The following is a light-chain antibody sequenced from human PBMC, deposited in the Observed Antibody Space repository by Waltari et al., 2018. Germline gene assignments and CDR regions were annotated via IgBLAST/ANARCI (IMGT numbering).Light chain of an antibody. CDR1: NSDVGAYQY. J-gene: IGLJ3*02. CDR2: DVS. Sequence: QSALTQPASVSGSPGQSITISCTGTNSDVGAYQYVSWYQQNPGKAPKLILFDVSRRPSGVSYRFSCSKSGSTASLTISGLQAGDEADYYCSSYTTSATWVFGGGTRVAVL. CDR3: SSYTTSATWV. V-gene: IGLV2-14*03.